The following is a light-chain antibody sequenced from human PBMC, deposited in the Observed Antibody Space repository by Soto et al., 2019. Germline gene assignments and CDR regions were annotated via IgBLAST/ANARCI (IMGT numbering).Light chain of an antibody. Sequence: EIVLTQSPGTLSLSPGERATLSCRASQSVSSSYLAWYQQKPGQAPRLLIYGASSRATGIPDRFSGSGSGTDFTLTISILEPEDFAVYYCQQYGSSPTFGQGTKVEIK. CDR3: QQYGSSPT. CDR1: QSVSSSY. CDR2: GAS. V-gene: IGKV3-20*01. J-gene: IGKJ1*01.